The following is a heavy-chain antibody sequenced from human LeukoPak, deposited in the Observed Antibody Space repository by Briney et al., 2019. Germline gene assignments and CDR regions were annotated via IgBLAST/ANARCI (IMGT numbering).Heavy chain of an antibody. D-gene: IGHD1-26*01. Sequence: PGGSLRLSCAASGFSFSTTAMTWVRQAPGKGLEWVSSISGSGDTTYYADSATGRFTISRDNSKNTLYLQMNSLTAEDTAVFYCAKYLAGATRCFDNWGQGTLVVVSS. CDR1: GFSFSTTA. CDR3: AKYLAGATRCFDN. V-gene: IGHV3-23*01. J-gene: IGHJ4*02. CDR2: ISGSGDTT.